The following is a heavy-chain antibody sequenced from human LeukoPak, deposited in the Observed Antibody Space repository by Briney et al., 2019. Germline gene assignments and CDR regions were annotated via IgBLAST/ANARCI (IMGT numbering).Heavy chain of an antibody. CDR1: GYSFTSYW. D-gene: IGHD2-8*01. J-gene: IGHJ3*02. CDR3: ARSLYCTNGVCYHGAFDI. CDR2: IYPGDSDT. Sequence: GESLKISCKGSGYSFTSYWIGWVRQMPGKGLEWMGIIYPGDSDTRYSPSFQGQVTISADKSISTAYPQWSSLKASDTAMYYCARSLYCTNGVCYHGAFDIWGQGTMVTVSS. V-gene: IGHV5-51*01.